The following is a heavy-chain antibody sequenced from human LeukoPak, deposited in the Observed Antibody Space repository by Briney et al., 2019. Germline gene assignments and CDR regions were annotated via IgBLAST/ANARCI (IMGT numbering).Heavy chain of an antibody. V-gene: IGHV4-59*09. Sequence: RVTISVDTSKNQFSLKLSSVTAADTAVYYCARGIVVVTAILSDAFDIWGQGTMVTVSS. J-gene: IGHJ3*02. CDR3: ARGIVVVTAILSDAFDI. D-gene: IGHD2-21*02.